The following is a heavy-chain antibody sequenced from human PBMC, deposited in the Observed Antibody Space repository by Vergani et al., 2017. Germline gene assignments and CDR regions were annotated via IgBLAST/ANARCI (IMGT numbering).Heavy chain of an antibody. V-gene: IGHV4-59*01. J-gene: IGHJ6*03. CDR1: GGSISSYY. Sequence: QVQLQESGPGLVKPSETLSLTCTVSGGSISSYYWSWIRQPPGKGLEWIGYNYYSWSTNYNPSLKSRVTISVDTSKNQFSLKLSSVTAADTAVSDCAGGVACAGSYCRDYYYYYMDVWGKGTTVTVSS. CDR3: AGGVACAGSYCRDYYYYYMDV. CDR2: NYYSWST. D-gene: IGHD3-10*02.